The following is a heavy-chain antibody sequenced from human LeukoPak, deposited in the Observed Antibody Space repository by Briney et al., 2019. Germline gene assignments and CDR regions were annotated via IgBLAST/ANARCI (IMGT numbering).Heavy chain of an antibody. J-gene: IGHJ5*02. V-gene: IGHV3-13*01. CDR2: IGTAGDT. CDR1: GFTFDDYA. CDR3: AREKWFGSPNWFDP. D-gene: IGHD3-10*01. Sequence: GGSLRLSCAASGFTFDDYAMHWVRQATGKGLEWVSAIGTAGDTYYPGSVKGRFTISRENAKNSLYLQMNSLRAEDTAVYYCAREKWFGSPNWFDPWGQGTLVTVSS.